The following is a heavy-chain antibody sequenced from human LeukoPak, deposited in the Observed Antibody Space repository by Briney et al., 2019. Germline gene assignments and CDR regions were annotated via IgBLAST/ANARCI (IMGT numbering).Heavy chain of an antibody. CDR1: GYSFTSYW. D-gene: IGHD6-19*01. Sequence: GESLKISCKGSGYSFTSYWIGLVRQMPGKGLEWMWIIYPGDSDTRYSPSFQGQVTISADKSISTAYLQWSSLQASDTDMYYCARTRGSSGLTYYYYGMDVWGKGTTVTVSS. CDR2: IYPGDSDT. V-gene: IGHV5-51*01. J-gene: IGHJ6*04. CDR3: ARTRGSSGLTYYYYGMDV.